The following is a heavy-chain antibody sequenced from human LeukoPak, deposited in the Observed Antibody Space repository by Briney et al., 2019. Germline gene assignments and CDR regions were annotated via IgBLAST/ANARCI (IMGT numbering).Heavy chain of an antibody. CDR1: GFTFSNYG. CDR2: ISYDGSTK. CDR3: ARVGYCSGGSCYPDYYYFYGMDV. V-gene: IGHV3-33*01. D-gene: IGHD2-15*01. Sequence: GGSLRLSCAASGFTFSNYGMHWVRQAPGKGLEWVAVISYDGSTKSYADSVKGRFTISRDNSRTTLYLQMNSLRAEDTAVYYCARVGYCSGGSCYPDYYYFYGMDVWGQGTTVTVSS. J-gene: IGHJ6*02.